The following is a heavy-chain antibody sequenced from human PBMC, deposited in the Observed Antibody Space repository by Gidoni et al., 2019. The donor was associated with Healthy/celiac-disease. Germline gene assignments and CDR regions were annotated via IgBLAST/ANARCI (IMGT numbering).Heavy chain of an antibody. CDR2: ISYDGSNK. CDR3: AKDSRGYSYGLFDY. D-gene: IGHD5-18*01. CDR1: GFPFSSYG. V-gene: IGHV3-30*18. J-gene: IGHJ4*02. Sequence: QVQLVESGGGVVQPGRSLRLSCAASGFPFSSYGMHWVRQAPGKGLEWVAVISYDGSNKYYADSVKGRFTISRDNSKNTLYLQMNSLRAEDTAVYYCAKDSRGYSYGLFDYWGQGTLVTVSS.